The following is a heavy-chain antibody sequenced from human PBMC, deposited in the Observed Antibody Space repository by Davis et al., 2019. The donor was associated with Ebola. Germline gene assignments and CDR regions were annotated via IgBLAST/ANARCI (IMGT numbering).Heavy chain of an antibody. Sequence: ASVKVSCKASGYTFTNYGITWVRQAPGQGLEWMGWINPHNGNTNYAQNVQGRVTMTTDTSTSTAYMELRSLRSDDTAVYYCARDLGGMITFGGVFDYWGQGTLVTVSS. CDR3: ARDLGGMITFGGVFDY. J-gene: IGHJ4*02. D-gene: IGHD3-16*01. V-gene: IGHV1-18*04. CDR2: INPHNGNT. CDR1: GYTFTNYG.